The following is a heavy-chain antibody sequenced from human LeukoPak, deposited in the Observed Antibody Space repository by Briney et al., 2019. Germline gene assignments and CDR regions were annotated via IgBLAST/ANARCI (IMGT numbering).Heavy chain of an antibody. CDR2: ISYDGSNK. Sequence: GGSLRLSCAASEFTLSSYDMHWVRQAPGKGLEWVAVISYDGSNKYYADSVKGRFTISRDNSKNTLHLQMNSLRAEDTAVYYCAKGLAYSFDYWGQGTLVTVSS. V-gene: IGHV3-30*18. D-gene: IGHD6-19*01. CDR1: EFTLSSYD. CDR3: AKGLAYSFDY. J-gene: IGHJ4*02.